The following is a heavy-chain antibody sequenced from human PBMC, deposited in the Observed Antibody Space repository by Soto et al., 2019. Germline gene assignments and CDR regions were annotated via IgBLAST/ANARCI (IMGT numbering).Heavy chain of an antibody. CDR1: GFTFSSYS. CDR2: ISSSSSYI. D-gene: IGHD4-17*01. J-gene: IGHJ3*02. CDR3: ARDAYGMNAFDI. V-gene: IGHV3-21*01. Sequence: PGGSLRLSCAASGFTFSSYSMNWFRQAPGKGLEWVSSISSSSSYIYYADSVKGRFTISRDNAKNSLYLQMNSLRAEDTAVYYCARDAYGMNAFDIWGQGTMVTVSS.